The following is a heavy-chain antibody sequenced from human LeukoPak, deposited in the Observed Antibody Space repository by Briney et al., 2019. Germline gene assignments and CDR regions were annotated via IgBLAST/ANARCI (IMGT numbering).Heavy chain of an antibody. CDR3: ARDLATRQRTGLYDS. J-gene: IGHJ4*02. CDR2: IRFDGTSE. Sequence: GGSLRLSCAASGFTFSNFGMHWVRQAPGKGLEWVAFIRFDGTSEFYADSVKARFTISRDNSKNTLYLQMNSLRAEDTAVYYCARDLATRQRTGLYDSWGQGALVTVSS. D-gene: IGHD3-16*02. V-gene: IGHV3-30*02. CDR1: GFTFSNFG.